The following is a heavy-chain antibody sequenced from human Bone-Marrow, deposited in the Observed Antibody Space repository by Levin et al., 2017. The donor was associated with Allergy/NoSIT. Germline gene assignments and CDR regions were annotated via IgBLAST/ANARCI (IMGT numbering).Heavy chain of an antibody. V-gene: IGHV3-15*01. J-gene: IGHJ4*02. CDR3: ISDVDESDGHSCDY. D-gene: IGHD2-21*01. CDR2: ISTIIVGGIT. CDR1: GFTFSKAW. Sequence: PGGSLRLSCVDSGFTFSKAWMSWVRQAPGKGLEWVGRISTIIVGGITLYAAPVKGRFTISRDDSKTTVYLQMDSLKTEDTAMYYCISDVDESDGHSCDYWGQGTPVTVSS.